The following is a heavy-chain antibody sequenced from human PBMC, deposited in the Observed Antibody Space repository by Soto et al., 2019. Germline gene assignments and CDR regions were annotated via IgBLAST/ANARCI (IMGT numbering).Heavy chain of an antibody. CDR1: GFTFSSYG. CDR2: IWYDGSNK. Sequence: QVQLVESGGGVVQPGGSLRLSCAASGFTFSSYGMHWVRQAPGKGLEWVAVIWYDGSNKFYADSVKGRFTISRDNSKNTVSLQMNSLRDEDSAAYYYATTGPYWGQGTLVTVSS. D-gene: IGHD3-10*01. J-gene: IGHJ4*02. CDR3: ATTGPY. V-gene: IGHV3-33*01.